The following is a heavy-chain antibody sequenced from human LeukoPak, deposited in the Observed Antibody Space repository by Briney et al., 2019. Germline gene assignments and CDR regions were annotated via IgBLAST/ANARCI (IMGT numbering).Heavy chain of an antibody. CDR1: GGTFSSYA. CDR2: IIPIFGTA. CDR3: ARLSGLYYYDSRGSFDY. Sequence: ASVKVSCKASGGTFSSYAISWVRQAPGQGLEWMGGIIPIFGTANYAQKFQGRVTITADKSTSTAYMELSSLRSEDTAVYYCARLSGLYYYDSRGSFDYWGQGTLVTVSS. J-gene: IGHJ4*02. D-gene: IGHD3-22*01. V-gene: IGHV1-69*06.